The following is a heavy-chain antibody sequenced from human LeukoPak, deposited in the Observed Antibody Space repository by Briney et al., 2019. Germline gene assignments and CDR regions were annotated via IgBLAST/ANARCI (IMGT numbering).Heavy chain of an antibody. J-gene: IGHJ4*02. V-gene: IGHV1-2*02. CDR1: GYTFTGHF. CDR2: IKPNSGAT. CDR3: ARVREWEEISGAIPDYFDY. D-gene: IGHD3-3*01. Sequence: ASVKVSCKTSGYTFTGHFMNWVRQAPEQGLEWMGWIKPNSGATDYAQKFQGRVTMTRDTAINTAYLEVSGLTPDDTAVYYCARVREWEEISGAIPDYFDYWGQGTLITVSS.